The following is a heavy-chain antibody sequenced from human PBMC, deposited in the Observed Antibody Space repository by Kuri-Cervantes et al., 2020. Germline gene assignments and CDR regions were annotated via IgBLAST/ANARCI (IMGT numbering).Heavy chain of an antibody. CDR1: GFTFSSYA. J-gene: IGHJ1*01. V-gene: IGHV3-30-3*01. D-gene: IGHD2-15*01. Sequence: GESLKISCAASGFTFSSYAMHWVRQAPGKGLEWVAVISYDGSNKYYADSVKGRFTISRDNSRNTLYLQMNSLRAEDTAIYYCANTIAGSKHWGQGTLVTVSS. CDR2: ISYDGSNK. CDR3: ANTIAGSKH.